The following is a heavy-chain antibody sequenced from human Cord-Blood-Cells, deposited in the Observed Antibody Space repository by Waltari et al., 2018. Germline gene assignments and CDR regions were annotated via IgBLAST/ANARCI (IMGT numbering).Heavy chain of an antibody. Sequence: QVQLVQSGAAVKKPGASLKVSCKASGYTFTGYYMHRVRQAPGQGLEWMGWINPNSGGTNYAQKFQGRVTMTRDTSISTAYMELSRLRSDDTAVYYASLGSSSWYAFDIWGQGTMVTVSS. J-gene: IGHJ3*02. CDR1: GYTFTGYY. D-gene: IGHD6-13*01. V-gene: IGHV1-2*02. CDR2: INPNSGGT. CDR3: SLGSSSWYAFDI.